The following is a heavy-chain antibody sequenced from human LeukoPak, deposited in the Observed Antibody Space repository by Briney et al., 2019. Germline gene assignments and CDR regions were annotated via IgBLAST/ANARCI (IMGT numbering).Heavy chain of an antibody. V-gene: IGHV4-59*01. CDR2: IYYSGST. CDR3: ARASAQREIGY. J-gene: IGHJ4*02. CDR1: GGSISSYY. D-gene: IGHD5-24*01. Sequence: SETLSLTCTVSGGSISSYYWSWIRQPPGKGLEWIGYIYYSGSTNHNPSLKSRVTISVDTSKNQFSLKLSSVTAADTAVYYCARASAQREIGYWGQGTLVTVSS.